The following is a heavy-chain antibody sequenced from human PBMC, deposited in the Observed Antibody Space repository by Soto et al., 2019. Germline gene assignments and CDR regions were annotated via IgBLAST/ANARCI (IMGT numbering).Heavy chain of an antibody. CDR1: GFTFSGYA. CDR2: TSYDENYK. V-gene: IGHV3-30*04. D-gene: IGHD5-12*01. J-gene: IGHJ4*02. Sequence: QVQLVESGGGVVQPGMSLRLSCAASGFTFSGYAMHWVRQAPGKGLEWVAATSYDENYKYYADSVKGRFTISRDNSKNTLFLQMNSLTTEDTAVYYCARQGGSPDIWYFDHWGQGSLVTVSS. CDR3: ARQGGSPDIWYFDH.